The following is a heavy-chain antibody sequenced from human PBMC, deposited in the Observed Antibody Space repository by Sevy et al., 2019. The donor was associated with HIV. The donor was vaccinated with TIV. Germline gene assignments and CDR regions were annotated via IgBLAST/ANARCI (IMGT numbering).Heavy chain of an antibody. Sequence: GGALRLSCAASGFTFSSYWMSWVRQAPGKGLEWVANIKQDGSEKYYVPSVKGLFTISRDNAKNSLYLQMNSLRAEDTAFHYGALQIYAFWCIGPGDCYYYGMEVWAQGTTVTVS. CDR3: ALQIYAFWCIGPGDCYYYGMEV. V-gene: IGHV3-7*01. CDR1: GFTFSSYW. J-gene: IGHJ6*02. CDR2: IKQDGSEK. D-gene: IGHD3-3*01.